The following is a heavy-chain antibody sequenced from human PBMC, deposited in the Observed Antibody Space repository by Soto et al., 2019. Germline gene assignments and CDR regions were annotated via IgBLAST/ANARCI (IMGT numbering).Heavy chain of an antibody. D-gene: IGHD2-15*01. CDR2: ISYDGNNK. CDR3: ARGGYCIGNICNVLDC. CDR1: GFTFSTYH. J-gene: IGHJ4*02. Sequence: GGSLRLSCEASGFTFSTYHMHWVRQAPGKGLEWVAVISYDGNNKYYADSMTGRFTISRDNAKNTLSLQMSSLRAEDTAFYYCARGGYCIGNICNVLDCWGQGTLVTVSS. V-gene: IGHV3-30-3*01.